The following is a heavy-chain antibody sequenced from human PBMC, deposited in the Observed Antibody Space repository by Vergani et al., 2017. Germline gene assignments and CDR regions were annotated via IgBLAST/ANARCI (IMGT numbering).Heavy chain of an antibody. D-gene: IGHD2-21*02. CDR2: ISAYNGNT. CDR3: ARDPRDCGGDCYPKAFDI. Sequence: QVQLVQSGAEVKKPGSSVKVSCKASGGTFSSYAISWVRQAPGQGLEWMGWISAYNGNTNYAQKLQGRVTMTTDTSTSTAYMELRSLRSDDTAVYYCARDPRDCGGDCYPKAFDIWGQGTMVTVSS. CDR1: GGTFSSYA. V-gene: IGHV1-18*01. J-gene: IGHJ3*02.